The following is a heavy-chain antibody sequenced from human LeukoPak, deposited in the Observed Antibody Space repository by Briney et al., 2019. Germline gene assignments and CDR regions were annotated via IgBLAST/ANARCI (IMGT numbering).Heavy chain of an antibody. CDR1: GYTFTAYH. CDR3: ARDRHWNQGNFDY. CDR2: INPNDGST. V-gene: IGHV1-2*02. Sequence: ASVKVSCKASGYTFTAYHMHWVRQAPGQGLEWMGIINPNDGSTNYAQRFQGRVTMTRDTSINTAFMELSRLRSDDTAVYYCARDRHWNQGNFDYWGQGTLVTVSS. D-gene: IGHD1-1*01. J-gene: IGHJ4*02.